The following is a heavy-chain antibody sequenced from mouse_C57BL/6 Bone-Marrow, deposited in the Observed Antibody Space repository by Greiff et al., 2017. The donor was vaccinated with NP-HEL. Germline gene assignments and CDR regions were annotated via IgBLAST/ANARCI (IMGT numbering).Heavy chain of an antibody. CDR3: ASLYYDYGFAMDY. CDR1: GYSITSGYY. J-gene: IGHJ4*01. V-gene: IGHV3-6*01. CDR2: ISYDGSN. Sequence: EVKLMESGPGLVKPSQSLSLTCSVTGYSITSGYYWNWIRQFPGNKLEWMGYISYDGSNNYNPSLKNRISITRDTSKNQFFLKLNSVTTEDTATYYCASLYYDYGFAMDYWGQGTSVTVSS. D-gene: IGHD2-4*01.